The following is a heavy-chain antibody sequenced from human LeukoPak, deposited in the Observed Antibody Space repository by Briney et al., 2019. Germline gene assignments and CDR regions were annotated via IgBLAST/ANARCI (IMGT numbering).Heavy chain of an antibody. CDR3: ARAWVGYYDSSGYYSNYFDY. CDR1: GYTFTSYG. CDR2: ISAYNGNT. D-gene: IGHD3-22*01. J-gene: IGHJ4*02. Sequence: ASVKVSCKASGYTFTSYGISWVRQAPGQGLEWMGWISAYNGNTNYAQKLQGRVTMTTDTSTSTAYMELRSLRSDDTAVYYCARAWVGYYDSSGYYSNYFDYWGQGTLVTVSS. V-gene: IGHV1-18*01.